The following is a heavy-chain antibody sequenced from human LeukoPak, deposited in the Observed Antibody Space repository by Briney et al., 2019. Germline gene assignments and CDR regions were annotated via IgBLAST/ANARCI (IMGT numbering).Heavy chain of an antibody. J-gene: IGHJ4*02. V-gene: IGHV3-7*01. CDR2: IKQDGTAK. CDR1: GFTFSRYW. Sequence: GGSLRLSCAASGFTFSRYWMSWVRQAPGKGLEWVANIKQDGTAKDYVDSVRGRFTISRDNAKSPVYLQMNSLRVEDTAVYYCGRYPPDYGDPPPYWGQGTLVTVSS. CDR3: GRYPPDYGDPPPY. D-gene: IGHD4-17*01.